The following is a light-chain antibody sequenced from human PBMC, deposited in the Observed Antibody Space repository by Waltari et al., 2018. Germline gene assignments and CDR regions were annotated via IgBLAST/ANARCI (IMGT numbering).Light chain of an antibody. J-gene: IGLJ1*01. CDR3: AAWDDSLSGQV. Sequence: SVLTQPPSASGPPGHRFTISCSRRSSNLGTTTVTLYQQVPGTAPKLLIYRNNQRPSGVPDRFSGSKSGTSASLAISVLQSEDEADYYCAAWDDSLSGQVFGTGTKVTVL. V-gene: IGLV1-44*01. CDR1: SSNLGTTT. CDR2: RNN.